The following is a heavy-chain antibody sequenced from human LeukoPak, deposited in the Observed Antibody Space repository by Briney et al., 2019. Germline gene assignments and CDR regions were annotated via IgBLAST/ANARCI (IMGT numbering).Heavy chain of an antibody. CDR2: IYYSGST. D-gene: IGHD6-19*01. CDR3: ARGILVAGIFAEYFQH. V-gene: IGHV4-31*11. J-gene: IGHJ1*01. CDR1: GGSISSGGYY. Sequence: MASETLSLTCAVSGGSISSGGYYWSWIRQHPGKGLEWIGYIYYSGSTYYNPSLKSRVTISVDTSKNQFSLKLSSVTAADTAVYYCARGILVAGIFAEYFQHWGQGTLVTVSS.